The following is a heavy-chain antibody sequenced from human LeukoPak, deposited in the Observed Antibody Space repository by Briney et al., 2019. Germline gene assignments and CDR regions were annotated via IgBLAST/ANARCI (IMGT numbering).Heavy chain of an antibody. CDR2: TRNKANSYTT. CDR1: GFTFSSYA. J-gene: IGHJ4*02. CDR3: ARAIGGSWYRQAGGLDY. V-gene: IGHV3-72*01. D-gene: IGHD6-13*01. Sequence: QAGGSLRLSCAASGFTFSSYAMSWVRQAPGKGLEWVGRTRNKANSYTTEYAASVKGRFTISRDDSKNSLYLQMNSLKTEDTAVYYCARAIGGSWYRQAGGLDYWGQGTLVTVSS.